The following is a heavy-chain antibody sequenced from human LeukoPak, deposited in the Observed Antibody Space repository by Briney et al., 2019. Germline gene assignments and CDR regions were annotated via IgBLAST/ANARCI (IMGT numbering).Heavy chain of an antibody. CDR1: GGSISSGSYY. V-gene: IGHV4-61*01. CDR3: ARASRQLVLIDY. Sequence: SQTLSLTCTVSGGSISSGSYYWSWIRQPPGKGLEWIGYIYYGGSTNYNPSLKSRVTISVDTSKNQFSLKLSSVAAADTAMYYCARASRQLVLIDYWGRGTLVTVSS. D-gene: IGHD6-13*01. J-gene: IGHJ4*02. CDR2: IYYGGST.